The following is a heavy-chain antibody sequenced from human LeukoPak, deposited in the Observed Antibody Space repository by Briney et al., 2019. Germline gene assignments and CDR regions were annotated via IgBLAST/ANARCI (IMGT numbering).Heavy chain of an antibody. Sequence: GGSLRLSCAASGFTFSSYAMSWVRQAPGKGLEWVSAISGSGGSTYYADSVKGRFTISRDNSKNTLYLQMNSLRAEDTAVYYCARDPPLSYGSGSYPNWGQGTLVTVSS. CDR3: ARDPPLSYGSGSYPN. V-gene: IGHV3-23*01. CDR2: ISGSGGST. D-gene: IGHD3-10*01. CDR1: GFTFSSYA. J-gene: IGHJ4*02.